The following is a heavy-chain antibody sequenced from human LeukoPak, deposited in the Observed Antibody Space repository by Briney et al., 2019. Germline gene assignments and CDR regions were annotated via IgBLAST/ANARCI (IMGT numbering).Heavy chain of an antibody. J-gene: IGHJ4*02. CDR2: IYSGGST. V-gene: IGHV3-66*01. Sequence: GGSLRLSCAASGFTVSSNYMSWVRQAPGKGLEWVSVIYSGGSTYYADSVKGRFTISRDKSKNTLYLQMNSLRAGDTAVYYCARDSRSPVGYFDYWGQGALVTVAS. D-gene: IGHD4-23*01. CDR1: GFTVSSNY. CDR3: ARDSRSPVGYFDY.